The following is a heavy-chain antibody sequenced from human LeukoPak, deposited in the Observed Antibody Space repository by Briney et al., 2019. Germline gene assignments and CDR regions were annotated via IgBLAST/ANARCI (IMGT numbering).Heavy chain of an antibody. V-gene: IGHV3-66*01. J-gene: IGHJ6*02. CDR1: GFTVSSNY. D-gene: IGHD3-9*01. CDR3: ARDAFETYYYYGMDV. Sequence: GGSLRLSCAASGFTVSSNYMSWVRQAPGKGLEWVSVIYSGGSTYYADSVKGRFTISRDNSKNTLYLRMNSLRAEDTAVYYCARDAFETYYYYGMDVWGQGTTVTVSS. CDR2: IYSGGST.